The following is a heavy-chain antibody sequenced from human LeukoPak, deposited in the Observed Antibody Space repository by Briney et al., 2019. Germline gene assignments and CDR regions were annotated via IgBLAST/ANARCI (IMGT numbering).Heavy chain of an antibody. Sequence: ASVKVSCKASGYTFTCYYMHWVRQAPGQGLEWMGWINPNSGGTNYAQKFQGRVTMTRDTSISTAYMELSRLRSDDTAVYYCARAPYGDYAFFDYWGQGTLVTVSS. J-gene: IGHJ4*02. CDR1: GYTFTCYY. CDR3: ARAPYGDYAFFDY. V-gene: IGHV1-2*02. D-gene: IGHD4-17*01. CDR2: INPNSGGT.